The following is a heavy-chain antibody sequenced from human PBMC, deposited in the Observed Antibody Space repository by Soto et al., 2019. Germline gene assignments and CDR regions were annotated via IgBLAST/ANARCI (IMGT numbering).Heavy chain of an antibody. J-gene: IGHJ4*02. CDR3: AKGQKWELPFDY. CDR2: FSGTTSST. Sequence: LSCAASGFIFSSYAMSWVRQAPGKGLEWVSAFSGTTSSTYYAPSVKGRFTISRDNSKNTLYLQMNSLKAEDTAVYYCAKGQKWELPFDYWGQGALVTVSS. D-gene: IGHD1-26*01. CDR1: GFIFSSYA. V-gene: IGHV3-23*01.